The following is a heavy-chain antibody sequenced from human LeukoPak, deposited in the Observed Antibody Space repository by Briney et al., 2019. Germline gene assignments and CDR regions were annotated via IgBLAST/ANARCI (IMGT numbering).Heavy chain of an antibody. V-gene: IGHV5-51*01. CDR1: GYSLTSYW. CDR2: IFPADSDT. Sequence: GESLKISCKGSGYSLTSYWIAWVRQMPGKGLQWMGIIFPADSDTRYSPSFQGQVTISADKSITTAYLQWSSLKASDTAMYYCARGSITRLNWFDPWGQGTLVTVSS. J-gene: IGHJ5*02. D-gene: IGHD3-3*01. CDR3: ARGSITRLNWFDP.